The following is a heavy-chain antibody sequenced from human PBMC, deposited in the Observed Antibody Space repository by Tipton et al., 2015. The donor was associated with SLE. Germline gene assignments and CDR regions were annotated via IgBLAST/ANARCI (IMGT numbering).Heavy chain of an antibody. J-gene: IGHJ6*03. Sequence: TLSLTCAVYGGSFSGYYWSWIRQPPGKGLEWIGEINHSGSTNYNPSLKRRVTISVDTSKNQFSLKLRSVTAADTAVYYCARGRYCSSTRCFSRYYYYYMDVWGKGTTVAVSS. CDR2: INHSGST. CDR1: GGSFSGYY. D-gene: IGHD2-2*01. V-gene: IGHV4-34*01. CDR3: ARGRYCSSTRCFSRYYYYYMDV.